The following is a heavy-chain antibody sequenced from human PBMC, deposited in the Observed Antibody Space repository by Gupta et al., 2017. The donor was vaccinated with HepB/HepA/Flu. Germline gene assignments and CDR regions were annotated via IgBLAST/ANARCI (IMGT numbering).Heavy chain of an antibody. D-gene: IGHD3-3*01. Sequence: QLQLQESGPGLVKPSETLSLTCTVSGGSISSSSYYWGWIRQPPGKGLEWIGSIYYSGSTYYNPSLKSRVTISVDTSKNQFSLKLSSVTAADTAVYXCARHICYXWSGYYTANWFDPWGQGTLVTVSS. CDR1: GGSISSSSYY. V-gene: IGHV4-39*01. CDR2: IYYSGST. J-gene: IGHJ5*02. CDR3: ARHICYXWSGYYTANWFDP.